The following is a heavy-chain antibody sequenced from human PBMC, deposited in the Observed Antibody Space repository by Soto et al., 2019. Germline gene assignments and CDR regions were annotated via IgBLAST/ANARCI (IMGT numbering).Heavy chain of an antibody. CDR2: INPSGGST. V-gene: IGHV1-46*01. Sequence: ASVKVSSKASGYAFTSYYMHWVRQAPGQGLEWMGIINPSGGSTSYAQKFQGRVTMTRDTSTSTVYMELSSLRSEDTAVYYCARGVNGDYFDYWGQGTLVTVSS. D-gene: IGHD4-17*01. CDR1: GYAFTSYY. CDR3: ARGVNGDYFDY. J-gene: IGHJ4*02.